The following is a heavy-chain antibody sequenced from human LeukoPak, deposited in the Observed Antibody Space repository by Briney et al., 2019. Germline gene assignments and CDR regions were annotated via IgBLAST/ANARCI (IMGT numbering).Heavy chain of an antibody. CDR3: AGGAAAANDAFDI. CDR2: ISSSSSYI. CDR1: GFTFSSYS. Sequence: GGSLRLSCAASGFTFSSYSMNWVRQAPGKGLEWVSSISSSSSYIYYAGSVKGRFTISRDNAKNSLYLQMNSLRAEDTAVYYCAGGAAAANDAFDIWGQGTMVTVSS. V-gene: IGHV3-21*01. D-gene: IGHD6-13*01. J-gene: IGHJ3*02.